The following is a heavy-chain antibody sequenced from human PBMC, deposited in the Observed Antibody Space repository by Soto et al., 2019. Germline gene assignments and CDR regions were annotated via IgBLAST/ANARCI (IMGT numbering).Heavy chain of an antibody. CDR1: GGSFSRYK. J-gene: IGHJ4*02. Sequence: PSETLSLTCTVSGGSFSRYKWSWIRQPPGKGLEYIGYMYSSGSTDYNPSLKGRVTMSLDTSKNQFSLKLTSATAADTAVYYCAREWSAFDYWGQGTLVTVSS. D-gene: IGHD2-15*01. CDR3: AREWSAFDY. CDR2: MYSSGST. V-gene: IGHV4-59*01.